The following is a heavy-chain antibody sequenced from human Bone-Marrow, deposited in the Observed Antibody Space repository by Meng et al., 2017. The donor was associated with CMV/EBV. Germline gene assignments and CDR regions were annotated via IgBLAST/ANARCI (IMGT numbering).Heavy chain of an antibody. J-gene: IGHJ4*02. CDR2: IKQDGSEK. CDR3: ASGWNDEPFDY. V-gene: IGHV3-7*01. D-gene: IGHD1-1*01. Sequence: GESLKISCAASGFTLSSYWMSWVRQAPGKGLEWVANIKQDGSEKYYVDSVKGRFTISRDNAKNSLYLQMNSLRAEDTAVYYCASGWNDEPFDYWGQGTLVTVSS. CDR1: GFTLSSYW.